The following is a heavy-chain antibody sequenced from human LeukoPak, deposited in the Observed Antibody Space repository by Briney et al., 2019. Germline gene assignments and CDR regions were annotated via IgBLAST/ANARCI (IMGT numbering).Heavy chain of an antibody. D-gene: IGHD2-2*01. CDR3: ARRLEVPGGIGWFDP. Sequence: SETLSLTCTVSGYSISSGYYWGWIRQPPGKGLEWIGYISHSGSTYYNPSLKSRVTISVDRSKNQFSLKLSSVTAADTAVYYCARRLEVPGGIGWFDPWGQGTLVTVSS. CDR2: ISHSGST. V-gene: IGHV4-38-2*02. CDR1: GYSISSGYY. J-gene: IGHJ5*02.